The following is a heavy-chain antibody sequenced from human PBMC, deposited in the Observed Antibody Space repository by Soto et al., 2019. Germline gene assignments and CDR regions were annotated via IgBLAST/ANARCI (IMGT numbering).Heavy chain of an antibody. CDR1: GYYFTSYW. Sequence: HGESLKISCKGSGYYFTSYWIGWVRQMPGKGLEWMGIFYPGDSDTRYSPSFQGKVTISADRSISTAYLQWSSLKPSDTAMYYCARTCRSGGSCYHEYWGEGTLVTVSS. D-gene: IGHD2-15*01. CDR2: FYPGDSDT. V-gene: IGHV5-51*01. CDR3: ARTCRSGGSCYHEY. J-gene: IGHJ4*02.